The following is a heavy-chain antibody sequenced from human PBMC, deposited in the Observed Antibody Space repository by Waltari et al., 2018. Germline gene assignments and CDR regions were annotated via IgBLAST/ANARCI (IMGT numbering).Heavy chain of an antibody. V-gene: IGHV4-31*03. CDR2: IYYSGST. CDR1: GGSISSGAYY. D-gene: IGHD6-6*01. CDR3: AISSSGGNYFDY. J-gene: IGHJ4*02. Sequence: QVQLQESGPGLVKPSQTLSLTCTVSGGSISSGAYYWSWIRQHPGKGLEWIGYIYYSGSTYYNPSLKSRLSMSMDTSKSQFSLKLMSVTAADTASYFCAISSSGGNYFDYWGRGTLVTVSS.